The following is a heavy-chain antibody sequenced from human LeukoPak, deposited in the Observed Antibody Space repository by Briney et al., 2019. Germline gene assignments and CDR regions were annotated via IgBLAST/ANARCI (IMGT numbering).Heavy chain of an antibody. V-gene: IGHV3-53*01. D-gene: IGHD1-26*01. J-gene: IGHJ4*02. CDR2: IYSGGDT. Sequence: GGSLRLSCAVSGFSVSSNYLSWVRHAPGKGLEWVSVIYSGGDTYYGDSVKGRFTISRDISENMLFLQMDGLRVEDTAMYYCARTSGGSSFNWGQGTLVTVSS. CDR3: ARTSGGSSFN. CDR1: GFSVSSNY.